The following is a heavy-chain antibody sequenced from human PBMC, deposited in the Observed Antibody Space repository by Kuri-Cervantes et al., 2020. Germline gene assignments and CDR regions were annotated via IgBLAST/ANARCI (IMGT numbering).Heavy chain of an antibody. CDR2: ISRSSDYI. Sequence: GESLKISCAASGSTFSSYSMNWVRQAPGKGLEWVSSISRSSDYIYYADSVRGRFTISRDNANNSLSLQMTSLRAEDTAVYYCASGYDILTVEYWGQGSLVTVSS. CDR1: GSTFSSYS. J-gene: IGHJ4*02. CDR3: ASGYDILTVEY. V-gene: IGHV3-21*06. D-gene: IGHD3-9*01.